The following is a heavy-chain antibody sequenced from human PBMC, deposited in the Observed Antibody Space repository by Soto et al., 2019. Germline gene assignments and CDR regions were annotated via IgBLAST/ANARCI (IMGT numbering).Heavy chain of an antibody. CDR3: ARQQWLVLNAFDI. CDR1: GGSISSYY. CDR2: IYYSGST. D-gene: IGHD6-19*01. J-gene: IGHJ3*02. Sequence: QVQLQESGPGLVKPSETLSLTCTVSGGSISSYYWSWIRQPPGKGLEWIGYIYYSGSTNYNPSLKSRVTISVETSKNQFSLKLSSVTAADTAVYYCARQQWLVLNAFDIWGQGTIVTVSS. V-gene: IGHV4-59*01.